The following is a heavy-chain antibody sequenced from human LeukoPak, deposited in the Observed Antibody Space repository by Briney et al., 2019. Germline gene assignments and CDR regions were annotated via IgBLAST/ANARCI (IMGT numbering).Heavy chain of an antibody. CDR3: AKDDRGTLSNFDY. CDR1: GFSFSSYG. J-gene: IGHJ4*02. Sequence: GGSLRLSCAVSGFSFSSYGMHWVRQAPGKGLEWVAVVSYDGSHKYYLDSVKGRFTISRDNSKNTLYLQMNSLRAEDTAVYYCAKDDRGTLSNFDYWGQGTLVTVS. CDR2: VSYDGSHK. V-gene: IGHV3-30*18.